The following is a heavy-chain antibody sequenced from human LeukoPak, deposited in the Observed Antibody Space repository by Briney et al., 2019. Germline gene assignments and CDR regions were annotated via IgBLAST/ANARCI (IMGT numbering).Heavy chain of an antibody. J-gene: IGHJ4*02. CDR2: IKEDGDEK. V-gene: IGHV3-7*01. CDR1: EFTFSTYW. Sequence: SGGSLRLSCAASEFTFSTYWMSWVRQAPAKGLEWVANIKEDGDEKYYVDSVKGRFTISRDNAKNSLFLEMKSLRAEDTAVHYCAKNGGSWPYYFDQWGQGTLVTVSS. CDR3: AKNGGSWPYYFDQ. D-gene: IGHD1-26*01.